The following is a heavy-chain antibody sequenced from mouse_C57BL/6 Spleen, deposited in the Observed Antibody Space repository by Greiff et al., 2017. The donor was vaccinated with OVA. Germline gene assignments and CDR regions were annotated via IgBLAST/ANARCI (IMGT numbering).Heavy chain of an antibody. Sequence: DVKLQESGPGLVKHSQSLSLTCSVTGYSITSGYYWNWIRQFPGNKLEWMGYISYDGSNNYNPSLKNRISITRDTSKNQFFLKLNSVTTEDTATYYCARITTVVDWYFDVWGTGTTVTVSS. CDR1: GYSITSGYY. J-gene: IGHJ1*03. D-gene: IGHD1-1*01. CDR3: ARITTVVDWYFDV. V-gene: IGHV3-6*01. CDR2: ISYDGSN.